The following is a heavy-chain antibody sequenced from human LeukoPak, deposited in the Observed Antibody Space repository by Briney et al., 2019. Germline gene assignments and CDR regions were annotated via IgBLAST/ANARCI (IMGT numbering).Heavy chain of an antibody. V-gene: IGHV1-2*02. CDR3: ARLDTIRFGELFYGMDV. CDR1: GYTFTGYY. Sequence: ASVKVSCKASGYTFTGYYMHWVRQAPGQGLEWMGWINPNSGGTNYAQKFQGRVTMTRDTSISTAYMELSRLRSDDTAVYSCARLDTIRFGELFYGMDVWGQGTTVTVSS. J-gene: IGHJ6*02. D-gene: IGHD3-10*01. CDR2: INPNSGGT.